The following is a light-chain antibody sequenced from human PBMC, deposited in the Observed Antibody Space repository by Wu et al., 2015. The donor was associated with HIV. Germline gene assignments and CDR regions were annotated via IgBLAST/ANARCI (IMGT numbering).Light chain of an antibody. CDR3: QQYGSLGT. CDR2: GAS. Sequence: EIVLTQSPGTLSLSPGERATLSCRASQSVSRDYLAWYQQKPGQAPRLLIYGASSRATGIPDRFSGSGSGTDFTLTISRLEPEDFAVYYCQQYGSLGTFGQGTKVEIK. CDR1: QSVSRDY. V-gene: IGKV3-20*01. J-gene: IGKJ1*01.